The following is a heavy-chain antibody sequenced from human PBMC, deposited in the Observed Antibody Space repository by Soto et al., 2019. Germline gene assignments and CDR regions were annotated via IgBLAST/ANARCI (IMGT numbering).Heavy chain of an antibody. CDR2: INGDGIST. D-gene: IGHD2-2*01. CDR1: GFTFGNYW. J-gene: IGHJ6*02. Sequence: QRLSCAASGFTFGNYWMHWVRQAPGKGLVWVSRINGDGISTYYADSVRGRFLIPRDNAKNTLYLQMSNLRAEDTALYYCARAWGVPGPLYDYHDMDVWGQGTKVTVS. CDR3: ARAWGVPGPLYDYHDMDV. V-gene: IGHV3-74*01.